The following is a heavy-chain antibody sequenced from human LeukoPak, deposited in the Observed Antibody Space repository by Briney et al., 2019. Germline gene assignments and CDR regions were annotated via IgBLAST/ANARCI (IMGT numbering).Heavy chain of an antibody. CDR3: ARAPVGFWSGYVRSTRLSYFDY. D-gene: IGHD3-3*01. Sequence: ASVKVSCKASGYTFTSYGISWVRQAPGQGLEWMGWISAYNGNTNYAQKLQGRVTTTTDTSTSTAYMELRSLRSDDTAVYYCARAPVGFWSGYVRSTRLSYFDYWGQGTLVTVSS. CDR1: GYTFTSYG. J-gene: IGHJ4*02. V-gene: IGHV1-18*01. CDR2: ISAYNGNT.